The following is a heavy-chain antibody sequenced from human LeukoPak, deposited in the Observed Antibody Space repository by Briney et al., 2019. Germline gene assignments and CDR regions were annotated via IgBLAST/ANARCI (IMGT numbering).Heavy chain of an antibody. CDR3: ARDLDSTVAFDI. Sequence: ASEKVSCKASGYTFTGYYMHWVRQAPGQGLEWMGWINPNSGGTNYAQKFQGRVTMTRDTSISTAYMELSRLRSDDTAVYYCARDLDSTVAFDIWGQGTMVTVSS. CDR2: INPNSGGT. CDR1: GYTFTGYY. D-gene: IGHD4-17*01. V-gene: IGHV1-2*02. J-gene: IGHJ3*02.